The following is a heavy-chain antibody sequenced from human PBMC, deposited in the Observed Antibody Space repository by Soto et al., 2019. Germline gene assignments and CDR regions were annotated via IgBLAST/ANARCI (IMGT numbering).Heavy chain of an antibody. V-gene: IGHV4-59*01. CDR3: ARDRNPSQLFY. J-gene: IGHJ4*02. Sequence: SETLSLTCTVSGGSISDYYWTWIRQPPGKGLEWIGHIYYSGTTNYDPSLESRVTISVDTSKNQFSLRLNSVTAADTAVYYCARDRNPSQLFYWGQGALVTVSS. CDR1: GGSISDYY. CDR2: IYYSGTT.